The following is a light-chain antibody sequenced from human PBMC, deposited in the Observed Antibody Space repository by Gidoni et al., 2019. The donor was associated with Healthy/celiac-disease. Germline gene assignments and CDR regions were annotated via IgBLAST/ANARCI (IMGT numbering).Light chain of an antibody. CDR2: SNS. V-gene: IGLV1-40*01. Sequence: QSVLTPPPSVSGAPGQRVTISCTGSSSNIGAGYDVHWYQQLPGTAPKLFIYSNSNRPSGVPDRFSGSKSGTSAALAITGRQAEDEAEYYCQSYDSSLSGPYVFGTGTKVTVL. J-gene: IGLJ1*01. CDR1: SSNIGAGYD. CDR3: QSYDSSLSGPYV.